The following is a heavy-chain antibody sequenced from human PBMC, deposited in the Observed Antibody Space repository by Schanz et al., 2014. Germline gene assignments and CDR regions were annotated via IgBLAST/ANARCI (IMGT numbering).Heavy chain of an antibody. CDR2: ISGGGGGYR. CDR1: GFTFSSYA. D-gene: IGHD2-2*03. Sequence: EVQLLESGGGLVQPGGSLRLSCAVSGFTFSSYAMSWVRQAPGKGLEWVSTISGGGGGYRPYADSVKGRFTISRDNSNHTLYLQMDSLRAEDTAVYYCAKSGYCRSTSCYQYNYYGLDVWGQGTTVTVSS. CDR3: AKSGYCRSTSCYQYNYYGLDV. J-gene: IGHJ6*02. V-gene: IGHV3-23*01.